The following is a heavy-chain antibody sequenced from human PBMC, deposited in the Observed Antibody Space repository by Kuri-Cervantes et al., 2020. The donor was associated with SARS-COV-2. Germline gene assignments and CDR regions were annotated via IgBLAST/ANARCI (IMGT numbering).Heavy chain of an antibody. V-gene: IGHV1-69*10. D-gene: IGHD6-6*01. CDR1: GGTFSSYA. CDR2: IIPIFGIA. J-gene: IGHJ4*02. Sequence: SVKVSCKASGGTFSSYAISWVRQAPGQGLEWMGGIIPIFGIANYAQKFQGRVTITADKSTSTAYMELSSLRSEDTAVYYCARDDSDEHSSSPWGQGTLVTVSS. CDR3: ARDDSDEHSSSP.